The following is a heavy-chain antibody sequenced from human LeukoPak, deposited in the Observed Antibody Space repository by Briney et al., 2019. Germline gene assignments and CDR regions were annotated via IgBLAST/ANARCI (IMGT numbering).Heavy chain of an antibody. CDR3: AKDLSGPGIAAAFDAFDI. Sequence: GGSLRLSCAASGFTVSSNYMSWVRQAPGKGLEWVSVIYSGGSAYYADSVKGRFTISRDNSKNTLYLQMNSLRAEDTAVYYCAKDLSGPGIAAAFDAFDIWGQGTMVTVSS. CDR2: IYSGGSA. D-gene: IGHD6-13*01. V-gene: IGHV3-53*01. CDR1: GFTVSSNY. J-gene: IGHJ3*02.